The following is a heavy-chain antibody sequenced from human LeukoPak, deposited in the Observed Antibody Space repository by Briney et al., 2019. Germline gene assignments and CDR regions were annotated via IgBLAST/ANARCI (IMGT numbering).Heavy chain of an antibody. J-gene: IGHJ4*02. CDR2: IYYSGST. CDR3: ARELGLYDFWSGYPYYFDY. CDR1: GGSISSSSYY. Sequence: PSETLSLTCTVSGGSISSSSYYWGWIRQPPGKGLEWIGSIYYSGSTYYNPSLKSRVTISVDTSKNQFSLKLSSVTAADTAVYYCARELGLYDFWSGYPYYFDYWGQGTLVTVSS. D-gene: IGHD3-3*01. V-gene: IGHV4-39*07.